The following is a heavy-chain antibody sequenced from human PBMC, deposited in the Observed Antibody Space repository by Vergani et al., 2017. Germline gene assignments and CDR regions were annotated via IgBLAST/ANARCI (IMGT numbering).Heavy chain of an antibody. J-gene: IGHJ4*02. V-gene: IGHV4-59*01. Sequence: QVQLQESGPGLVKPSQTLSLTCTVSGGSISSYYWSWIRQPPGKGLEWIGYIYYSGSTNYNPSLKSRVTISVDTSKNQFSLKLSSVTAADTAVYYCAREGPKNYGDYGSRRRLKFFDYWGQGTLVTVSS. CDR3: AREGPKNYGDYGSRRRLKFFDY. D-gene: IGHD3-10*01. CDR2: IYYSGST. CDR1: GGSISSYY.